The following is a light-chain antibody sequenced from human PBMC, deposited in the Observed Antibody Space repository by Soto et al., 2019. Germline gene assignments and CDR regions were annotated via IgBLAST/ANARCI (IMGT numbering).Light chain of an antibody. CDR2: GAS. CDR1: QSVSSSS. Sequence: EIVLAHSPGTLSLSPGEIATLSCGSVQSVSSSSLAWYQQRRGQAPRLLIHGASSRATGIPDRFSGSGSGTDFPLTISRLEPEDFEVYYCQQYGSAPPTFGQGTKVDIK. V-gene: IGKV3-20*01. CDR3: QQYGSAPPT. J-gene: IGKJ1*01.